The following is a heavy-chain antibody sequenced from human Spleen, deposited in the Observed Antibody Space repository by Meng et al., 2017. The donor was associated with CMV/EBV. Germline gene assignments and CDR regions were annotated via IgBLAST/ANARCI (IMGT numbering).Heavy chain of an antibody. Sequence: SVKVSCKASGGTFSSYTISWVRQAPGQGLEWMGRIIPILGIANYAQKFQGRVTITADKSTSTAYMELSSLRSEDTAVYYCARRGLAVRRAFDIWGQGTKVTVSS. D-gene: IGHD6-6*01. CDR1: GGTFSSYT. CDR3: ARRGLAVRRAFDI. CDR2: IIPILGIA. J-gene: IGHJ3*02. V-gene: IGHV1-69*02.